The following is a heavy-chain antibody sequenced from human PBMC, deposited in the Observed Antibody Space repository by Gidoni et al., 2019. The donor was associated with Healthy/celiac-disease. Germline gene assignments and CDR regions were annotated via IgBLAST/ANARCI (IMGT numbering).Heavy chain of an antibody. V-gene: IGHV3-7*03. CDR1: GFTFRTYW. CDR2: IKEDGSQK. D-gene: IGHD5-12*01. J-gene: IGHJ4*02. Sequence: EVQLVEGGGGLVQPGASLSLSCSASGFTFRTYWMSWVRQAPGKGLEGVASIKEDGSQKRYVDAVKGRFTISRDNAKSSVFLQMSGLGAEDMATYYCAKTGYGFEFGGQGTLVTVSS. CDR3: AKTGYGFEF.